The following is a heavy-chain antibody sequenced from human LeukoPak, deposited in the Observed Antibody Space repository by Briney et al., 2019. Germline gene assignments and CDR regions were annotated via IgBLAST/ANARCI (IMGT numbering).Heavy chain of an antibody. Sequence: PGGSLRLSCAASGFTFSSYEMNWVRQAPGKGLEWVSYISSSGSTIYYADSVKGRFTISRDNAKNSLYLQMNSLRAEDTAVYYCAREYSSGWEGRDYWGQGTLVTVSS. CDR3: AREYSSGWEGRDY. J-gene: IGHJ4*02. CDR1: GFTFSSYE. D-gene: IGHD6-19*01. CDR2: ISSSGSTI. V-gene: IGHV3-48*03.